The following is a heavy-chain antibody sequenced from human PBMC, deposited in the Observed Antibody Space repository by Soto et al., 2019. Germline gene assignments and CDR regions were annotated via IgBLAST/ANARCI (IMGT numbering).Heavy chain of an antibody. J-gene: IGHJ4*02. V-gene: IGHV2-5*02. CDR2: FYWDDDR. CDR1: GFSLSTSGVG. CDR3: AHGSSIVGAPAFDY. Sequence: GSGPTPGEPTQTLTLTCSFSGFSLSTSGVGVGWVRQAPGKALEWLTLFYWDDDRRYNPSLKSRLTFAKDTSRNQVVLTMTKMDPVDTATYYCAHGSSIVGAPAFDYWGQGILVTVSS. D-gene: IGHD1-26*01.